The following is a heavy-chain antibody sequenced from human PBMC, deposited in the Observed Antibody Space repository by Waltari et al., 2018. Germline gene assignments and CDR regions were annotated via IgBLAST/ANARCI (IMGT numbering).Heavy chain of an antibody. Sequence: QVQLQESGPGLVEPSETLSLTCTLSADSIRGHYWRSIRQPPGKGLEWIGYIFNSATTNYNPSLKSRVTISADMSKNQLALRLTSMTAADTAVYYCARGYGAYCGEDCSDPFDIWGRGTMVTVSS. CDR3: ARGYGAYCGEDCSDPFDI. V-gene: IGHV4-59*11. CDR1: ADSIRGHY. CDR2: IFNSATT. D-gene: IGHD2-21*01. J-gene: IGHJ3*02.